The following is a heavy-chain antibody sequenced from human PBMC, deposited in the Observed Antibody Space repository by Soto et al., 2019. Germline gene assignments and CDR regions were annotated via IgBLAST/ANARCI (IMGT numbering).Heavy chain of an antibody. Sequence: QVQLQQWGAGLLKPSETLSLTCSVYGGFVSSGSYYWSWIRQPPGKGLEWIGEMSHSGGTHFNPSLKSRVTISVDTSKNQFSLMMSSVTAADTALYYCARVERGTATTVVDAFDIWGRGTMVTVSS. CDR3: ARVERGTATTVVDAFDI. CDR2: MSHSGGT. J-gene: IGHJ3*02. V-gene: IGHV4-34*01. CDR1: GGFVSSGSYY. D-gene: IGHD1-1*01.